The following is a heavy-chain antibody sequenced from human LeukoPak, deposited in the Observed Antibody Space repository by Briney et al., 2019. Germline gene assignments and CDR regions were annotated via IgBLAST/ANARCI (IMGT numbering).Heavy chain of an antibody. CDR1: GFTFSSYS. Sequence: GGSLRLSCAASGFTFSSYSMNWVRQAPGKGLEWVSSISSSSSYIYYADSVKGRFTISRDNAKHSLYLQMNSLRAEDTAVYYCARGTVPAAHFDYWGQGTLVTVSS. CDR2: ISSSSSYI. V-gene: IGHV3-21*01. CDR3: ARGTVPAAHFDY. J-gene: IGHJ4*02. D-gene: IGHD2-2*01.